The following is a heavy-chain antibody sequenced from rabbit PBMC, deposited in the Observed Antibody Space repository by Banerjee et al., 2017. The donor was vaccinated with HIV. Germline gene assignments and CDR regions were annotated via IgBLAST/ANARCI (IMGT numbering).Heavy chain of an antibody. D-gene: IGHD1-1*01. CDR1: GFSFSSSYW. V-gene: IGHV1S45*01. Sequence: QEQLEESGGGLVQPEGSLTLTCTASGFSFSSSYWIWWVRQAPGKGLVWIAGINSSSGSTVYATWAKGRFSISKTSSTTVILQMTSLTAADTAAYFCARDVAGVSGWNCGLWGPGTLVTVS. J-gene: IGHJ4*01. CDR3: ARDVAGVSGWNCGL. CDR2: INSSSGST.